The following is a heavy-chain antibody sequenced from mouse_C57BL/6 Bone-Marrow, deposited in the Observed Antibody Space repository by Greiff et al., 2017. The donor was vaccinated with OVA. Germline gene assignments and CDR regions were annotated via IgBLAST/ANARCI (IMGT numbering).Heavy chain of an antibody. CDR3: ARDYSNSFGGFAY. D-gene: IGHD2-5*01. Sequence: VQLKQSGAELARPGASVKLSCKASGYTFTSYGISWVKQRTGQGLEWIGEIYPRSGNTYYNEKFKGKATLTADKSSSTAYMELRSLTSEDSAVYFCARDYSNSFGGFAYWGQGTLVTVSA. J-gene: IGHJ3*01. V-gene: IGHV1-81*01. CDR1: GYTFTSYG. CDR2: IYPRSGNT.